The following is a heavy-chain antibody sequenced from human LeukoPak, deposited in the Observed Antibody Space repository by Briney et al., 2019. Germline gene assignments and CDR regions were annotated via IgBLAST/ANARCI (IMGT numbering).Heavy chain of an antibody. CDR1: GGSFSGYY. V-gene: IGHV4-34*01. Sequence: SETLSLTCAVYGGSFSGYYWSWIRQPPGKGLEWIGEINHSGSTNYNPSLKSRVTTSVDTSKNQFSLKLSSVTAADTAVYYCARGRPEGSGWYRPYYYVDVWGKGTTVTVSS. J-gene: IGHJ6*03. D-gene: IGHD6-19*01. CDR2: INHSGST. CDR3: ARGRPEGSGWYRPYYYVDV.